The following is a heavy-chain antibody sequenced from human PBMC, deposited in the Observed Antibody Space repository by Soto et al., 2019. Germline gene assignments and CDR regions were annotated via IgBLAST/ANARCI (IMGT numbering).Heavy chain of an antibody. CDR1: GFTFSSYG. Sequence: QVQLVESGGGVVQPGRSLRLSCAASGFTFSSYGMHWVRQAPGKGLEWVAVISYDGSNKYYADSVKGRFTISRDNSKNTLYLQMNSLRAEDTAVYYCAKRSGSYYPVDYWGQGTLVTVSS. J-gene: IGHJ4*02. CDR3: AKRSGSYYPVDY. CDR2: ISYDGSNK. D-gene: IGHD1-26*01. V-gene: IGHV3-30*18.